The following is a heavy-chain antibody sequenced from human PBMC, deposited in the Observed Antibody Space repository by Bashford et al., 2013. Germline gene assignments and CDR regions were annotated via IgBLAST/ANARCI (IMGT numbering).Heavy chain of an antibody. J-gene: IGHJ5*02. CDR3: ATDRRGDTALVT. CDR1: GGSMNSLY. V-gene: IGHV4-59*11. D-gene: IGHD5-18*01. CDR2: VFYSGST. Sequence: SETLSLTCTVSGGSMNSLYWGWIRQTPGKGLEWIGNVFYSGSTSYRPSLRGRITISIDFFNNAFSLHMQSLTAADTAVYYCATDRRGDTALVTWGQGTLVTVSS.